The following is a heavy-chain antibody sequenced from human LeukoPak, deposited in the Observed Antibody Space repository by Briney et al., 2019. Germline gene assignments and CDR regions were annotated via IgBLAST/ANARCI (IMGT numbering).Heavy chain of an antibody. D-gene: IGHD6-19*01. V-gene: IGHV3-23*01. CDR2: ISGNGREI. Sequence: GGSLRLSCAASGFTFSSYWMSWVRQAPGRGLEWVSVISGNGREIHYADSVMGRFTISRDNSKNTVYLQMNSLRAEDTAIYYCAKGSGETSGWYYQYWGQGTLVTVSS. CDR1: GFTFSSYW. J-gene: IGHJ4*02. CDR3: AKGSGETSGWYYQY.